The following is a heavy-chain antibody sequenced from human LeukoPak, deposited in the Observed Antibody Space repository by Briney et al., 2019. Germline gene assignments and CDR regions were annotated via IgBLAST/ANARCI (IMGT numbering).Heavy chain of an antibody. Sequence: ASVKVSCKPSGYTFTSYDINWVRQATGQGLEWMGWMNPNSGNTGYAQKFQGRVTMTRNTSISTAYMELSSLRSEDTAVYYCARGQLWFGETYYYYYYMDVWGKGTTVTVSS. CDR1: GYTFTSYD. D-gene: IGHD3-10*01. V-gene: IGHV1-8*01. CDR3: ARGQLWFGETYYYYYYMDV. J-gene: IGHJ6*03. CDR2: MNPNSGNT.